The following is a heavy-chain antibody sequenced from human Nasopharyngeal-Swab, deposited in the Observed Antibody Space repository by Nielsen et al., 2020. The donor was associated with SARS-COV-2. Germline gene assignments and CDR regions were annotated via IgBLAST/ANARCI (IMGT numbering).Heavy chain of an antibody. CDR3: ARGGPAPIFDL. D-gene: IGHD3-16*01. CDR1: GFTFTNYA. V-gene: IGHV3-23*01. Sequence: GESLKISCAASGFTFTNYAMSWVRQAPGKGLEWVSSISGGGGNAYYADSVEGRFTISKDTSKNTLYLQMNSLRAGDTAVYYCARGGPAPIFDLWGRGTLVTVSS. J-gene: IGHJ2*01. CDR2: ISGGGGNA.